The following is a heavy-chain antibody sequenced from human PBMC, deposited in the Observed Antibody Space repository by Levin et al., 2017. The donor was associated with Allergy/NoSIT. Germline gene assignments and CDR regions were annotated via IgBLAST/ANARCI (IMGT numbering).Heavy chain of an antibody. CDR2: INSDGSST. CDR1: GFTFSSYW. Sequence: QSGGSLRLSCAASGFTFSSYWMHWVRQAPGKGLVWVSRINSDGSSTSYADSVKGRFTISRDNAKNTLYLQMNSLRAEDTAVYYCARGAGRFSIDYWGQGTLVTVSS. CDR3: ARGAGRFSIDY. J-gene: IGHJ4*02. D-gene: IGHD3-3*01. V-gene: IGHV3-74*01.